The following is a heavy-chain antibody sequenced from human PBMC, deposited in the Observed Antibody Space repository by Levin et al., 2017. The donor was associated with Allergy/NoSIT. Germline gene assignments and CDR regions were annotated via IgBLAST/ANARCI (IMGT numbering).Heavy chain of an antibody. J-gene: IGHJ6*02. D-gene: IGHD4-17*01. CDR3: AKDTVTSMFYYYGMDV. Sequence: PEASVKVSCAASGFTLGSYAMNWVRQAPGKGLEWVSTISGSGAGTYYADSVKGRFTVSRDNSKNMLYLQMNSLRAEDTAVYYCAKDTVTSMFYYYGMDVWGQGTTVTVSS. V-gene: IGHV3-23*01. CDR1: GFTLGSYA. CDR2: ISGSGAGT.